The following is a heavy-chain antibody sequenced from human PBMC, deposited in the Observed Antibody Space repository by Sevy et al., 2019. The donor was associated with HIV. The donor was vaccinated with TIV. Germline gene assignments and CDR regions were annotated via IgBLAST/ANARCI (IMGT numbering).Heavy chain of an antibody. J-gene: IGHJ3*02. Sequence: SETLSLTCAVYGGSFSGYYWSXIRQPPGKXLEWIGEINLGGSTNYNPSLKSRVTISVDTSKNQFSLKLSSVTAADTAVYYCAXHCSGTSCSHAFDIWGQGTMVTVSS. CDR2: INLGGST. CDR1: GGSFSGYY. D-gene: IGHD2-2*01. V-gene: IGHV4-34*01. CDR3: AXHCSGTSCSHAFDI.